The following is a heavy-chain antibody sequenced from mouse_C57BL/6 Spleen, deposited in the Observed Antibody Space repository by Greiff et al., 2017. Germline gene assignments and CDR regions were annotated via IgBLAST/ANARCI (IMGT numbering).Heavy chain of an antibody. J-gene: IGHJ2*01. V-gene: IGHV1-50*01. CDR3: ARSSSGYRSYFDY. CDR1: GYTFTSYW. CDR2: IDPSDSYT. D-gene: IGHD3-2*02. Sequence: QVQLQQPGAELVKPGASVKLSCKASGYTFTSYWMQWVKQRPGQGLEWIGEIDPSDSYTNYNQKFKGKATLTVDTSSSTAYMQLSSLTSEDSAVYYCARSSSGYRSYFDYWGQGTTLTVSS.